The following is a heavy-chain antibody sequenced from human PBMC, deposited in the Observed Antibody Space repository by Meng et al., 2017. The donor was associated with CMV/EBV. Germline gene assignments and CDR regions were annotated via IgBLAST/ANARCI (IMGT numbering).Heavy chain of an antibody. Sequence: QVQVWQSGVEVKKPGASVKVSCKASGYTFAGDGISWVRQAPGQGLEWMGWISVYNGHTNFAQNLQGRVTMTTDTSTSTAYVELRSLRSDDTAIYYCARGVPLGIIYSFDYWGQGTLVTVSS. CDR3: ARGVPLGIIYSFDY. CDR2: ISVYNGHT. CDR1: GYTFAGDG. D-gene: IGHD2-21*01. V-gene: IGHV1-18*01. J-gene: IGHJ4*01.